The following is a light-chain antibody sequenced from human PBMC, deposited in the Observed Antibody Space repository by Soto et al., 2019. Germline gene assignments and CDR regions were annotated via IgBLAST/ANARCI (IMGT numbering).Light chain of an antibody. CDR3: QQYNNWPGT. Sequence: EIVMTQSPATLSVSPGERATLSCRASQSVSSKLAWYQQKPGQAPRLLIYGASTRATGIPARFSGSGSGTEFTRTNSSLQSEDFAVYYCQQYNNWPGTFGQGTKVEIK. CDR1: QSVSSK. V-gene: IGKV3-15*01. J-gene: IGKJ1*01. CDR2: GAS.